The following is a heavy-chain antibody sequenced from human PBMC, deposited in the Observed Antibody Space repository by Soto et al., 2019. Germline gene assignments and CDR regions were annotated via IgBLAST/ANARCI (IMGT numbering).Heavy chain of an antibody. CDR2: ISGSGGST. CDR3: ASRGGSSAYRAYFYYDMDV. D-gene: IGHD3-16*01. J-gene: IGHJ6*02. Sequence: GGSLRLSCAASGFTFSSYAMSWVRQAPGKGLEWVSGISGSGGSTYYADYVKGRFTISRDNSKNTLYLQMNSLKASDTAMYYCASRGGSSAYRAYFYYDMDVRGQGTTVTVSS. V-gene: IGHV3-23*01. CDR1: GFTFSSYA.